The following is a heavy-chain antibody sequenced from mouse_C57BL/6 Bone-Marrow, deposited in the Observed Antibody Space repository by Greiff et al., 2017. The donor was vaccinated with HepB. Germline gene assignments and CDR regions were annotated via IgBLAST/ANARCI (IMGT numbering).Heavy chain of an antibody. D-gene: IGHD1-1*01. CDR3: ARRTVVAHYYFDY. J-gene: IGHJ2*01. CDR2: INPNNGGT. Sequence: VQLQQSGPELVKPGASVKIPCKASGYTFTDYNMDWVKQSHGKSLEWIGDINPNNGGTIYNQKFKGKATLTVDKSSSTAYMELRSLTSEDTAVYYCARRTVVAHYYFDYWGQGTTLTVSS. CDR1: GYTFTDYN. V-gene: IGHV1-18*01.